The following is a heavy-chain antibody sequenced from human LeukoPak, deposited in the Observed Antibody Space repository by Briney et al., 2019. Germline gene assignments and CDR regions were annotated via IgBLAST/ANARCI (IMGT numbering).Heavy chain of an antibody. CDR2: IYYSGST. V-gene: IGHV4-59*01. J-gene: IGHJ4*02. CDR1: GGSISSYY. CDR3: ARTPSTYFDY. Sequence: SETLSLTRTVSGGSISSYYWSWIRQPAGKGLEWIGYIYYSGSTNYNPSLKSRVTISVDTSKNQFSLKLSSVTAADTAVYYCARTPSTYFDYWGQGTLVTVSS.